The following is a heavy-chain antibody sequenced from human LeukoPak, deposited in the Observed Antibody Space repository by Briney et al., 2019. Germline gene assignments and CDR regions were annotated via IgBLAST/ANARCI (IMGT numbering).Heavy chain of an antibody. CDR1: GFTFSSSA. V-gene: IGHV3-23*01. CDR3: ATDRERDPSVYYLV. D-gene: IGHD3-22*01. J-gene: IGHJ4*02. Sequence: GGSLRLSCAASGFTFSSSAMSWVRQAPGKGLEWVSAISNNGGYTYYADSVQGRFTISRDNSKNTLFLQMNSLRAEDSAVYYCATDRERDPSVYYLVGGQGTLITVSS. CDR2: ISNNGGYT.